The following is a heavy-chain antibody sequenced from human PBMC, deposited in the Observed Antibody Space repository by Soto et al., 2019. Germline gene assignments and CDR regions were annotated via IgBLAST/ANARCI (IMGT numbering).Heavy chain of an antibody. CDR3: AKGGLRVWEWLLFLYFDY. J-gene: IGHJ4*01. V-gene: IGHV3-23*01. CDR1: GFTFSSYA. D-gene: IGHD3-3*01. Sequence: GGSLRLSCAASGFTFSSYAMSWVRQAPGKGLEWVSAISGSGGSTYYADSVKGRFTISRDNSKNTLYLQMNSLRAEDTAVYYCAKGGLRVWEWLLFLYFDYWGQGTLVNVSS. CDR2: ISGSGGST.